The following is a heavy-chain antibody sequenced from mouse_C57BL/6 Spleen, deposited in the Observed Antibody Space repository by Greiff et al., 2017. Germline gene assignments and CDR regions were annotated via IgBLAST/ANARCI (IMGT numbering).Heavy chain of an antibody. J-gene: IGHJ4*01. CDR1: GYTFTSYW. Sequence: VQLQQPGAELVMPGASVKLSCKASGYTFTSYWMHWVKQRPGQGLEWIGEIDPSDSNTNYNQKFKGKSTLTVDTSSSTAYMQLSSLTSEDSAVYYGGRGLGHFALGCWGQGTSVTASS. D-gene: IGHD2-4*01. V-gene: IGHV1-69*01. CDR3: GRGLGHFALGC. CDR2: IDPSDSNT.